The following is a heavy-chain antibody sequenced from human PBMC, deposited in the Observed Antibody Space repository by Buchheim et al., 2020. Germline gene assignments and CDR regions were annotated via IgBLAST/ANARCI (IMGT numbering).Heavy chain of an antibody. Sequence: QVQLVESGGDIVQPGTSLRLACAASGFIFNNYAINWVRQAPGKGLEWVALISYEGSMKYFADSVKGRFAISRDNSKRTVYLEMNSLRVEDTAVYYCARDHYTYGGGALDVWGQGTT. CDR2: ISYEGSMK. V-gene: IGHV3-30*09. CDR3: ARDHYTYGGGALDV. CDR1: GFIFNNYA. D-gene: IGHD5-18*01. J-gene: IGHJ6*02.